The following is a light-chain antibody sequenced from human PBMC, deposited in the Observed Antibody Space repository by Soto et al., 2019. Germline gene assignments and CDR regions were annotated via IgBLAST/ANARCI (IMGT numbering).Light chain of an antibody. CDR2: GAS. CDR1: QSVTNSF. J-gene: IGKJ1*01. V-gene: IGKV3-20*01. CDR3: QQYVSSPWA. Sequence: EIVLAQSPGTLNLFPGARATLSCRARQSVTNSFLAWYQQKPGQAPRLRIYGASRRATGIPDRFTGSGSGTDFTLTISRLEPEDFAVYYCQQYVSSPWAFGQGTKVDIK.